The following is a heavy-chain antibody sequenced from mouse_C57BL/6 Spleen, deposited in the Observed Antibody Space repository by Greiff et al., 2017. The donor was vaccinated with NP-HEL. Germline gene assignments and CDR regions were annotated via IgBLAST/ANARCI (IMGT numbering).Heavy chain of an antibody. Sequence: VQLQQSGAELVKPGASVKISCKASGYAFSSYWMNWVKQRPGKGLEWIGQIYPGDGDTNYNGKFKGKATLTADKSSSTAYMQLSSLTSEDSAVYFCASFYYYGSSPPYFDDWGQGTTLTVSS. J-gene: IGHJ2*01. CDR1: GYAFSSYW. V-gene: IGHV1-80*01. D-gene: IGHD1-1*01. CDR2: IYPGDGDT. CDR3: ASFYYYGSSPPYFDD.